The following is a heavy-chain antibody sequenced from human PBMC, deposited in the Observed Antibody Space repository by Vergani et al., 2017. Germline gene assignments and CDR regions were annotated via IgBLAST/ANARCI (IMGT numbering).Heavy chain of an antibody. CDR1: GFTFSSYA. D-gene: IGHD6-13*01. CDR2: ISGSGGST. CDR3: GQQLVRGGFDY. V-gene: IGHV3-23*01. Sequence: EVQLLESGGGLVQPGGSLRLSCAASGFTFSSYAMSWVRQAPGKGLEWVSAISGSGGSTYYADSVKGRFTISRDNSKNTLHLQMNSLRAEDTAVYYCGQQLVRGGFDYWGQGTLVTVSS. J-gene: IGHJ4*02.